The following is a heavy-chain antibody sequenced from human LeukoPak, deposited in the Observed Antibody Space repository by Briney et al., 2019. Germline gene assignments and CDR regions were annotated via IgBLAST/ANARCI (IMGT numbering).Heavy chain of an antibody. CDR2: INSDGSST. CDR3: ARPGIGFDY. V-gene: IGHV3-74*01. D-gene: IGHD1-26*01. Sequence: PGGSLRLSCTVSGFTFSSYWMHWVRHAPGKGLVWVSRINSDGSSTSYADSVKGRFTISRDNAKNTLYLQMNSLRAEDTAVYYCARPGIGFDYWGQGTLVTVSS. J-gene: IGHJ4*02. CDR1: GFTFSSYW.